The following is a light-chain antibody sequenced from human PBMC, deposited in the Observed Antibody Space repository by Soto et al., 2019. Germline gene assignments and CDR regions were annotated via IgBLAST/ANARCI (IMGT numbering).Light chain of an antibody. CDR2: NTY. CDR3: AAWDDSLNGVV. CDR1: SSNIGSHT. J-gene: IGLJ2*01. V-gene: IGLV1-44*01. Sequence: QSVLTQPPSASGTPGQRVTISCSGSSSNIGSHTVNWSQQLPGTAPRLLIYNTYYRPSGVPDRFSGSKSGTSASLAISGLLSEDEADYYCAAWDDSLNGVVFGGGTKLTVL.